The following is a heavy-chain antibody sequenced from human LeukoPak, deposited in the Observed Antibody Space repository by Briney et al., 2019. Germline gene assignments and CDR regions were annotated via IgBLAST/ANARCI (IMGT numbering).Heavy chain of an antibody. CDR1: GFTFSSYS. CDR3: AREGLLWFGEFSGIDY. V-gene: IGHV3-48*01. D-gene: IGHD3-10*01. J-gene: IGHJ4*02. Sequence: GGSLRLSCAASGFTFSSYSMNWVRQAPGKGLEWVSYISSSSSTIYYADSVKGRFTISRDNAKNSLYLQMNSLRAEDTAVYYCAREGLLWFGEFSGIDYWGQGTLVTVSS. CDR2: ISSSSSTI.